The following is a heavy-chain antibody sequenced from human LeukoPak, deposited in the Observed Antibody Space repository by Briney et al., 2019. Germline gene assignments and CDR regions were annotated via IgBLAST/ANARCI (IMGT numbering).Heavy chain of an antibody. CDR3: AKDPGVYYGSGSYYNVVNYFDY. CDR1: GFTFSSYA. CDR2: ISGSGGST. V-gene: IGHV3-23*01. J-gene: IGHJ4*02. Sequence: PGGSLRLSCAASGFTFSSYAMSWVRQAPGKGLEWVSAISGSGGSTYYADSVKGRFTISRDNSKNTLYLQMNSLRAEDTAVYYCAKDPGVYYGSGSYYNVVNYFDYWGQGTLVTVSS. D-gene: IGHD3-10*01.